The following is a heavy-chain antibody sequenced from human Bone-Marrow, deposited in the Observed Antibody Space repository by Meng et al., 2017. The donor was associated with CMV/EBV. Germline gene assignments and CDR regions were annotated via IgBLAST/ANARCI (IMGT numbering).Heavy chain of an antibody. CDR1: GFTVSSNY. CDR3: AKGFDFWSGYYDGY. V-gene: IGHV3-53*05. Sequence: GESLKISCAASGFTVSSNYMSWVRQAPGKGLEWVSLIYSGGSTHYADSVQGRFTISRDNSKNTLYLQMNSLRAEDTAVYYCAKGFDFWSGYYDGYWGQGTLVTVSS. D-gene: IGHD3-3*01. J-gene: IGHJ4*02. CDR2: IYSGGST.